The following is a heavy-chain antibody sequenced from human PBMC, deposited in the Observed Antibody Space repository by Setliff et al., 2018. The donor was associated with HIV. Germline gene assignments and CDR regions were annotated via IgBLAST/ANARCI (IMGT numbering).Heavy chain of an antibody. Sequence: SETLSLTCAAYGGSFSGYYWSWIRQPPGKGLEWIGEINHSGSPNYNPSLKSRVTISVDTSKNQFSLKLSSVTAADTAVYFCARGHVYSSSWRKYYFDYWGQGTLVTVSS. D-gene: IGHD6-13*01. V-gene: IGHV4-34*01. CDR1: GGSFSGYY. CDR3: ARGHVYSSSWRKYYFDY. CDR2: INHSGSP. J-gene: IGHJ4*02.